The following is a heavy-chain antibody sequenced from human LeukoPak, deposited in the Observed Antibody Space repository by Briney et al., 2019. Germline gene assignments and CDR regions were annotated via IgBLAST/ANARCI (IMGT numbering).Heavy chain of an antibody. CDR1: GLTFNSYA. CDR2: ISESGGST. Sequence: GGSLRLSCAASGLTFNSYAVSWVRQAPGKGLEWVSAISESGGSTYYADSVKGRFTISRDNSKNTLCLQMNSLRVEDTAVYYCAKGGYGSGSYSPFDSWGQGTLVTVSS. CDR3: AKGGYGSGSYSPFDS. V-gene: IGHV3-23*01. D-gene: IGHD3-10*01. J-gene: IGHJ4*02.